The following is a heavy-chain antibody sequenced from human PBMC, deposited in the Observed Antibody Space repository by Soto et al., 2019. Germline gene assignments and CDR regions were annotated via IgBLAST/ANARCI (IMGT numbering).Heavy chain of an antibody. D-gene: IGHD3-10*01. V-gene: IGHV3-23*01. CDR3: AKGLGGSGSLTPRVDF. Sequence: EVQLLESGGGLVQPGGSLRLSCAASGFTFNNYAITWVRQAPGTGLEWVSAISGGGDTTSYADSVKRRFTVSRDGSKNTLYLQMSSRRAEDTALYYGAKGLGGSGSLTPRVDFWGQGTLVTVSS. CDR2: ISGGGDTT. J-gene: IGHJ4*02. CDR1: GFTFNNYA.